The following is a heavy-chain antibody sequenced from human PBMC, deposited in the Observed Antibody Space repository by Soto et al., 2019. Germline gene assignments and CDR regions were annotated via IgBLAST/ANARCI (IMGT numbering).Heavy chain of an antibody. Sequence: SVKVSCKASGGTFSSYAISWVRQAPGQGLEWMGGTIPIFGTANYAQKFQGRVTITADESTSTAYMELSSLRSEDTAVYYCARARITMVRGDNYYYYGMDVWGQGTTVTVSS. CDR3: ARARITMVRGDNYYYYGMDV. CDR1: GGTFSSYA. CDR2: TIPIFGTA. J-gene: IGHJ6*02. D-gene: IGHD3-10*01. V-gene: IGHV1-69*13.